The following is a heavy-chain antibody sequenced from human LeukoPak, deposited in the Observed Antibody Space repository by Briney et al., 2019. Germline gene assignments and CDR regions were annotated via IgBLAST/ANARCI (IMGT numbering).Heavy chain of an antibody. J-gene: IGHJ4*02. V-gene: IGHV2-5*02. CDR3: AHRQEGGWSFDY. CDR2: IYWDDDK. D-gene: IGHD6-19*01. CDR1: GFSLSTSGVG. Sequence: SGPTLVKPTQTLTLTCTFSGFSLSTSGVGVGWIRQPPGKALEWLALIYWDDDKRYSPSLKRRLTITKDTSKNQVVLTMTNMDPVDTATYYCAHRQEGGWSFDYWGQGTLVTVSS.